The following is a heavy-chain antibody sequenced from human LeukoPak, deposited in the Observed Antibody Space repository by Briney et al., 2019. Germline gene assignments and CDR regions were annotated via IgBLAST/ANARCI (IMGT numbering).Heavy chain of an antibody. CDR2: INHSGST. Sequence: PETLSLTCAVYGGSFSPYYWSWIRQPPGKGLEWIGEINHSGSTNYDPSLRSRVTISVDTSKNQFSLSLTSATAADTAVYFCARLGSVGYYNYQYMDIWGNGTTVTVSS. CDR3: ARLGSVGYYNYQYMDI. V-gene: IGHV4-34*01. CDR1: GGSFSPYY. D-gene: IGHD3-10*01. J-gene: IGHJ6*03.